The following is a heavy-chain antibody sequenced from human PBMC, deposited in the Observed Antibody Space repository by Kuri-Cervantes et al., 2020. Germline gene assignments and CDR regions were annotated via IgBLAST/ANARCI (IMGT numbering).Heavy chain of an antibody. D-gene: IGHD3-10*01. CDR2: ISYDGSSK. CDR3: AKDRSGSYIGGMDV. J-gene: IGHJ6*02. CDR1: GFTFDDYA. Sequence: GGSLRLSCAASGFTFDDYAMHWVRQAPGKGLEWVAVISYDGSSKYYVDSVKGRFTISRDNSKNTLYLQMNSLRAEDTAVYYCAKDRSGSYIGGMDVWGQGTTVTVSS. V-gene: IGHV3-30*18.